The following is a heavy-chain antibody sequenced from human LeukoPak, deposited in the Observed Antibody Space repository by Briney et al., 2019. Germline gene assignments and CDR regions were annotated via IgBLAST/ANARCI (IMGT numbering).Heavy chain of an antibody. D-gene: IGHD3-10*01. CDR3: ARIGSGSYYNVRAYYFDY. CDR2: IYYSGST. V-gene: IGHV4-61*01. Sequence: SETLSLTCTVSGGSVSSGSYYWSWIRQPPGKGLEWIGHIYYSGSTNYNPSLKSRVTISVDTSKNQLSLKLSSVTAADTAVYYCARIGSGSYYNVRAYYFDYWGQGTLVTVSS. J-gene: IGHJ4*02. CDR1: GGSVSSGSYY.